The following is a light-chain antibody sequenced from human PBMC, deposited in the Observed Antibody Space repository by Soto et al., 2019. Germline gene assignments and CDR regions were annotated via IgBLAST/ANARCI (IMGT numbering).Light chain of an antibody. CDR2: KAS. CDR3: QQSYSTPLT. Sequence: DIQMTQSPSTMSGSVGDRVTITCRASQTISSWLAWYQQKPGKAPKLLIYKASTLKSGVPSRFSGSGSGTEFTLTISSLQPEDFATYYCQQSYSTPLTFGGGTKVDI. J-gene: IGKJ4*01. CDR1: QTISSW. V-gene: IGKV1-5*03.